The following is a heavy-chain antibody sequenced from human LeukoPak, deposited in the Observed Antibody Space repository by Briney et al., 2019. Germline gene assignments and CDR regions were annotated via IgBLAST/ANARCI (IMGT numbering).Heavy chain of an antibody. J-gene: IGHJ4*02. CDR1: GGSISSYY. CDR3: AIEATYYYDSSAQWPIFDY. CDR2: IYTSGST. V-gene: IGHV4-4*07. D-gene: IGHD3-22*01. Sequence: SETLSLTCTVSGGSISSYYWSWIRQPAGKGLEWIGRIYTSGSTNYNPSLKSRVTMSVDTSKNQFSLKLSSVTAADTAVYYCAIEATYYYDSSAQWPIFDYWGQGTLVTVSS.